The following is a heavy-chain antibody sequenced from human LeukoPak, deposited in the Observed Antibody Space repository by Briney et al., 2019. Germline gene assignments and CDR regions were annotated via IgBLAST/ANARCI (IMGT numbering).Heavy chain of an antibody. V-gene: IGHV3-48*01. CDR2: ISSSSSTI. J-gene: IGHJ4*02. D-gene: IGHD2-2*01. Sequence: PGGSLRLSCAASGFTFSSYSMNWVRQAPGKGLEWVSYISSSSSTIYYADSVKGRFTISRDNAKNSLYLQMNSLRAEDTAVYYCARRPSNRYCSSTSCYPPFFYWGQGTLVTVSS. CDR1: GFTFSSYS. CDR3: ARRPSNRYCSSTSCYPPFFY.